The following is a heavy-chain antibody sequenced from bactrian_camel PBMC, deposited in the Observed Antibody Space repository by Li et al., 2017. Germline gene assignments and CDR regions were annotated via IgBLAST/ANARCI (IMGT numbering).Heavy chain of an antibody. D-gene: IGHD4*01. Sequence: HVQLVESGGGSAQAGGSLRLTCVLTESHNVDYCMGWYRQTTGKEREEVAVIDADGETTYADSVKGRFALSQDNSKHTLYLQMNDLKPEDTAMYYCAAANPTTVSQCTLATLQSRAKYAYWGQGTQVTVS. V-gene: IGHV3S55*01. CDR3: AAANPTTVSQCTLATLQSRAKYAY. J-gene: IGHJ4*01. CDR2: IDADGET. CDR1: ESHNVDYC.